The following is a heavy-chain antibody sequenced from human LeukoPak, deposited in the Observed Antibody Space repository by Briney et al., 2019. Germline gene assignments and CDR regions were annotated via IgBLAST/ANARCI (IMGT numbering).Heavy chain of an antibody. CDR3: ARTNGYSGSVSYDY. Sequence: GGSLRLSCVASGFTFHDHAMHWVRQAPGKGLEWVSAIFWNNDRVGYADSVKGRFTVSRDNAKNSVYLQMNSLRAEDTAVYYCARTNGYSGSVSYDYWGQGTLVTVSS. V-gene: IGHV3-9*01. CDR2: IFWNNDRV. D-gene: IGHD5-12*01. J-gene: IGHJ4*02. CDR1: GFTFHDHA.